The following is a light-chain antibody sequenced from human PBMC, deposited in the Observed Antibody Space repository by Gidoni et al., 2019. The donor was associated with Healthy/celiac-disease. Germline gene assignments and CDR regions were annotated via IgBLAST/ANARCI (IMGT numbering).Light chain of an antibody. CDR3: QQYNSYSS. CDR2: KAS. Sequence: DIQMTQSPSTLSASVGDRVTITCRASQSISSWLAWYQQKPGKAPKLLIYKASSLERGVPSRFSGSGSGTEFTLTISSLQPDDFATYYCQQYNSYSSFGKGTKLEIK. V-gene: IGKV1-5*03. J-gene: IGKJ2*03. CDR1: QSISSW.